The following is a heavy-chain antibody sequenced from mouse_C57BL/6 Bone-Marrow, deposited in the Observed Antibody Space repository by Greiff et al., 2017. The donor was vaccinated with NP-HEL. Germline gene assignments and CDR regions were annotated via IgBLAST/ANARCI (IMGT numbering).Heavy chain of an antibody. CDR2: IWRGGST. D-gene: IGHD1-1*01. CDR3: AKTTVVALYAMDY. Sequence: VMLVESGPGLVQPSQSLSITCTVSGFSLTSYGVHWVRQSPGKGLEWLGVIWRGGSTDYNAAFMSRLSITKDNSKSQVFFKMNSLQADDTAIYYCAKTTVVALYAMDYWGQGTSVTVSS. J-gene: IGHJ4*01. CDR1: GFSLTSYG. V-gene: IGHV2-5*01.